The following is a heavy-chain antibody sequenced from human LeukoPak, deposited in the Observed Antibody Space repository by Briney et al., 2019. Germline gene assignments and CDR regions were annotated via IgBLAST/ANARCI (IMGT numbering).Heavy chain of an antibody. CDR1: GYTLTELS. CDR2: FDPEDGET. CDR3: ATIPSPPAGYSWFDP. Sequence: ASVKVSCKVSGYTLTELSMHWVRQAPGKGLEWMGGFDPEDGETIYAQKFQGRVTMTEDTSTDTAYMELSSLRSEDTAVYYCATIPSPPAGYSWFDPWGQGTLVTVSS. J-gene: IGHJ5*02. V-gene: IGHV1-24*01. D-gene: IGHD2-15*01.